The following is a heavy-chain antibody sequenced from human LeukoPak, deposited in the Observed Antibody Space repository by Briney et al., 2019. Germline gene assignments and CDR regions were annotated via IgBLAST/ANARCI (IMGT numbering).Heavy chain of an antibody. CDR1: GFTFSSYW. CDR3: ARDVTLWFGELFPSSFDY. CDR2: IKQDGSEK. D-gene: IGHD3-10*01. J-gene: IGHJ4*02. V-gene: IGHV3-7*01. Sequence: PGGSLTLSCAASGFTFSSYWMSWVRQAPGKGLEWVANIKQDGSEKYYVDSVKGRFTIPRDNAKNSLYLQMNSLRAEDTAVYYCARDVTLWFGELFPSSFDYWGQGTLVTVSS.